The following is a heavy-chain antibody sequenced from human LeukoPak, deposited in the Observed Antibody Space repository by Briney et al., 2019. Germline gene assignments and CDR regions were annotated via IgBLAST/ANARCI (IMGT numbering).Heavy chain of an antibody. D-gene: IGHD4-17*01. V-gene: IGHV3-48*03. CDR1: GFTFSSYE. CDR2: ISSSDSTI. Sequence: EGSLRLSCAASGFTFSSYEMNWVRQAPGKGLEWVSYISSSDSTIYYADSVKGRFTISRDNAKNSLYLQMNSLRAEDTAVYYCARVAINDYGDYFDYWGQGTLVTVSS. CDR3: ARVAINDYGDYFDY. J-gene: IGHJ4*02.